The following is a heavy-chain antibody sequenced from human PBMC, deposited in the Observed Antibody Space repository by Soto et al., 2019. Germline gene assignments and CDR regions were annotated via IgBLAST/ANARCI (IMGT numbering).Heavy chain of an antibody. J-gene: IGHJ6*02. Sequence: GESLKISCKGSGYSFTSYWIGWVRQMPGKGLEWMGIIYPGDSDTRYSPSFQGQVTISADKSISTAYLQWSSLKASDTAMYYCAAGLIDYGDYYYYGMDVWGQGTTVTVSS. V-gene: IGHV5-51*01. CDR1: GYSFTSYW. CDR3: AAGLIDYGDYYYYGMDV. CDR2: IYPGDSDT. D-gene: IGHD4-17*01.